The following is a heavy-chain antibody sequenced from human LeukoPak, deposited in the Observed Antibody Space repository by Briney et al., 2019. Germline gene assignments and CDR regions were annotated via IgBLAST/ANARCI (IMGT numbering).Heavy chain of an antibody. V-gene: IGHV3-11*04. CDR2: ISSSGSTI. D-gene: IGHD6-13*01. Sequence: GGSLRLSCAASGFTFSDYYMSWIRQAPGKGLEWVSYISSSGSTIYYADSVKGRFTISRDNAKNSLYLQMNSLRAEDTAVYYCARSIAAAWGYYYYMDVWGKGTTVTVSS. CDR1: GFTFSDYY. J-gene: IGHJ6*03. CDR3: ARSIAAAWGYYYYMDV.